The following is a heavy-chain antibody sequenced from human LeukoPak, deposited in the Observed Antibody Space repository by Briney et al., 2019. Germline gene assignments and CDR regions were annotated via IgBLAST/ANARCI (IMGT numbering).Heavy chain of an antibody. CDR2: VDPEDGET. Sequence: ASVKVSXKVSGYTFTDYYMHWVQQAPGKGLEWIGLVDPEDGETIYAEKFQGRVTITADTSTDTAYMELSSLRSEDTAVYYCATISPGRFLEWLERPYNWFDPWGQGTLVTVSS. J-gene: IGHJ5*02. V-gene: IGHV1-69-2*01. CDR1: GYTFTDYY. CDR3: ATISPGRFLEWLERPYNWFDP. D-gene: IGHD3-3*01.